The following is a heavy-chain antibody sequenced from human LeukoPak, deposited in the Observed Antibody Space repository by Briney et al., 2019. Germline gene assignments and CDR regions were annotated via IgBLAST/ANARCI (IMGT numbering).Heavy chain of an antibody. V-gene: IGHV3-21*01. D-gene: IGHD6-19*01. CDR2: ISSSSSYI. CDR1: GFTFSSYS. Sequence: GGSLRLSCAASGFTFSSYSMNWVRQAPGKGLEWVSSISSSSSYIYYADSVKGRFTISRDNAKNSLYLQMNSLRAEDTAVYYCARDRKWLVPDDAFDIWGQGTMVTVSS. J-gene: IGHJ3*02. CDR3: ARDRKWLVPDDAFDI.